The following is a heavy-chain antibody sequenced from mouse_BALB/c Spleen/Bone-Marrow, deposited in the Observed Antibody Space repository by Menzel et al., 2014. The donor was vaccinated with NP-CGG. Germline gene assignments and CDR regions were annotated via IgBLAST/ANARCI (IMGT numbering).Heavy chain of an antibody. J-gene: IGHJ2*01. Sequence: QVQLKDSGAELVRPGVSVKISCKGSGYTFTDYAMHWVKQSHAKSLEWIGVISTYYGDVSYNQKFKGKATMTVDKSSSTAYMELARLTSEDSAIYYCARESIYYYGSTLDYWGQGTTLTVSS. CDR2: ISTYYGDV. V-gene: IGHV1S137*01. CDR3: ARESIYYYGSTLDY. D-gene: IGHD1-1*01. CDR1: GYTFTDYA.